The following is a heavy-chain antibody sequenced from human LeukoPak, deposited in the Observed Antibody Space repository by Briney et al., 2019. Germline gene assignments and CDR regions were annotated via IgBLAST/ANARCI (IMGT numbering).Heavy chain of an antibody. CDR2: IHYSGDT. V-gene: IGHV4-59*08. Sequence: PSETLSLTCSVSGGSISTNYWSWIRQPPGRGLEWIGYIHYSGDTNYNPSLKSRVTISTDTSKNQFSLKLSSVTAADTAMYYCARHFCSGGSCYFSHWFDPWGQGTLVTVSS. J-gene: IGHJ5*02. CDR3: ARHFCSGGSCYFSHWFDP. D-gene: IGHD2-15*01. CDR1: GGSISTNY.